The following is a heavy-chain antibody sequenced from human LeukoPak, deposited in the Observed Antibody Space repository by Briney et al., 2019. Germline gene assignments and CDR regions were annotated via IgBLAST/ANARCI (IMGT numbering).Heavy chain of an antibody. CDR3: ASRAPPAAY. CDR2: INHSGST. V-gene: IGHV4-34*01. CDR1: GGSISSYY. J-gene: IGHJ4*02. Sequence: TSETLSLTCTVSGGSISSYYWSWIRQPPGKGLEWIGEINHSGSTNYNPSLKSRVTISVDTSKNQFSLKLSSVTAADTAVYYCASRAPPAAYWGQGTLVTVSS. D-gene: IGHD6-13*01.